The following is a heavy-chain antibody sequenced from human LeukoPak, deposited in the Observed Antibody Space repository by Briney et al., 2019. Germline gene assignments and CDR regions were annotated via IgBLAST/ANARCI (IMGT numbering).Heavy chain of an antibody. Sequence: GGSLRLSCAASGFSFSGSAMHWVRQASGKGLEWVGRIRSKANSYAKAYAASVNGRFTISRNDSKNTAYLQLNSLKTEDTAMYYCTSPKRYGDYGNDYWGQGTLVTVSS. J-gene: IGHJ4*02. V-gene: IGHV3-73*01. CDR1: GFSFSGSA. CDR3: TSPKRYGDYGNDY. CDR2: IRSKANSYAK. D-gene: IGHD4-17*01.